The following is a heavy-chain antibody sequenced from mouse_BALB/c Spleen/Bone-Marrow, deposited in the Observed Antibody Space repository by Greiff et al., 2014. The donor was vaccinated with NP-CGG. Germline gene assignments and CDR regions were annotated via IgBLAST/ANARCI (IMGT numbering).Heavy chain of an antibody. D-gene: IGHD4-1*01. V-gene: IGHV5-6*02. CDR1: GFTFSSYG. J-gene: IGHJ4*01. Sequence: EVMLVESGGDLVKPGGSLKLSCAASGFTFSSYGMSWIRQTPDKRLEWVATISSGGIYTYYPDSVKGRFAISRDNAKNTLYLQMSSLKSEDTAMHYCTRRTGTDYYAMDYWGQGTSVSVSS. CDR3: TRRTGTDYYAMDY. CDR2: ISSGGIYT.